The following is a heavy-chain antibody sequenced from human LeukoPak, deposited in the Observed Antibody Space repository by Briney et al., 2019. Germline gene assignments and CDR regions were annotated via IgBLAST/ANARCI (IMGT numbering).Heavy chain of an antibody. D-gene: IGHD3-3*01. J-gene: IGHJ6*02. CDR2: IKQDGSEK. Sequence: GGSLRLSCAASGFTFSSYAMSWVRQAPGKGLEWVANIKQDGSEKYYVDSVKGRFTISRDNAKNSLYLQMNSLRAEDTAVYYCARGATIFGVVITTMDVWGQGATVTVSS. CDR1: GFTFSSYA. V-gene: IGHV3-7*01. CDR3: ARGATIFGVVITTMDV.